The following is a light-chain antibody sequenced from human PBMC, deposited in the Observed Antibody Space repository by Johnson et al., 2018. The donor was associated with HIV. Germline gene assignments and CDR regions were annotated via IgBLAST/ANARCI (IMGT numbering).Light chain of an antibody. CDR2: DNN. V-gene: IGLV1-51*01. Sequence: QSVLTQPPSVSAAPGQKVTISCSGSSSNIGNNYVSWYQQLPGTAPKLLIYDNNKRPSGIPDRFSGSKSGTSATLGITGLQTGDEADYYCVKWDNSLSAYVFGTVTTVTVL. CDR3: VKWDNSLSAYV. J-gene: IGLJ1*01. CDR1: SSNIGNNY.